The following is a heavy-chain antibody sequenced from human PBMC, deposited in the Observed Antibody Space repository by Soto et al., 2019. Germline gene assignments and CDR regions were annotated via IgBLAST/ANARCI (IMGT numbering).Heavy chain of an antibody. J-gene: IGHJ4*02. CDR3: ARSRYGDFLDY. CDR2: ISGSSTYT. D-gene: IGHD4-17*01. V-gene: IGHV3-11*06. CDR1: RFTFSDYY. Sequence: QVQLVESGGGLVKPGGSLRLSCAASRFTFSDYYMSWIRQAPGKGLESVSYISGSSTYTYYADSVRGRFTISRDNAKNSLYLQMNSLRAEDTAIYYCARSRYGDFLDYWGQGTLVTVS.